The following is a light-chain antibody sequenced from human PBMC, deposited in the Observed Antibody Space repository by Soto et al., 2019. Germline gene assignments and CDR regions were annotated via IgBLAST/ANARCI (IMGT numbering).Light chain of an antibody. CDR2: AAS. J-gene: IGKJ5*01. V-gene: IGKV1-39*01. Sequence: DIQMTQSPSSLSASVGDRVTITCRASQSISSYLNWYQQKPGKAPKLLIYAASSLQSGVPSRFSGSGSGTDFTLTISSLQPEDSATYYCQQSYSTQITFGQGTRLEIK. CDR3: QQSYSTQIT. CDR1: QSISSY.